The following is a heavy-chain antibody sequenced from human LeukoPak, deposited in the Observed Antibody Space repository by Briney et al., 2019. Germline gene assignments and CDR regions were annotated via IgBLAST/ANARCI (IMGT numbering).Heavy chain of an antibody. D-gene: IGHD2-2*01. CDR3: ARVKGRCSTSCSGFDY. J-gene: IGHJ4*02. CDR1: GYTFTSYD. CDR2: MNPNSGNT. Sequence: GASVKVSCKASGYTFTSYDINWVRQATGQGLEWMGWMNPNSGNTGYAQKFQGRVTMTRNTSISTAYVELSSLRSEDTAVYYCARVKGRCSTSCSGFDYWGQGTLVTVSS. V-gene: IGHV1-8*01.